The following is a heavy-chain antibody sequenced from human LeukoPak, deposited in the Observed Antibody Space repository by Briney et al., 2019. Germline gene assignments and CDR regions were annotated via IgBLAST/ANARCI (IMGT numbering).Heavy chain of an antibody. J-gene: IGHJ4*02. D-gene: IGHD7-27*01. Sequence: GGSLRLSCVGSGFTFNTYWMNWVRQAPGKGREGVTKITEDGSEIYYLDSVKGRFTIFRDNAKNSLYLQMNGLRAEDTAVYYCARHWAHLDYWGQGTLVTVSS. CDR3: ARHWAHLDY. CDR2: ITEDGSEI. CDR1: GFTFNTYW. V-gene: IGHV3-7*01.